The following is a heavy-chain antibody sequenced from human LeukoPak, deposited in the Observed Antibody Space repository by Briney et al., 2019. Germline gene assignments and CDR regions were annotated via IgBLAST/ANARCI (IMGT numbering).Heavy chain of an antibody. D-gene: IGHD3-22*01. CDR1: GFTFSSYE. CDR2: ISSSGSTI. Sequence: GGSLRLSCAASGFTFSSYEMHWVRQAPGKGLEWVSYISSSGSTIYYADTVKGRFTISRDNAKNSLYLQMNSLRAEDTAVYYCAGRYYDSSGYNYWGQGTLVTVSS. J-gene: IGHJ4*02. CDR3: AGRYYDSSGYNY. V-gene: IGHV3-48*03.